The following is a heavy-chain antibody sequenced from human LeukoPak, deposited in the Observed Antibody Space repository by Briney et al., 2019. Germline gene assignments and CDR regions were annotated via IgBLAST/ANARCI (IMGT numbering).Heavy chain of an antibody. CDR2: ISYSGST. CDR3: ARARDWRVLIDY. J-gene: IGHJ4*02. Sequence: SETLSLTCTVSGDSISSYYWSWLRQPPGKGLEWIGYISYSGSTNYNPSLKSRVTISVDTSKNHFSLKLSSVTAADTAVYYCARARDWRVLIDYWGQGTLVTVSS. CDR1: GDSISSYY. V-gene: IGHV4-59*01. D-gene: IGHD3-3*01.